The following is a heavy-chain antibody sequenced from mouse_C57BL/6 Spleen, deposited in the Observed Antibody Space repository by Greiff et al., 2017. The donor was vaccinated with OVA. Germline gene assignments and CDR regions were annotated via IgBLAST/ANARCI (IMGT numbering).Heavy chain of an antibody. V-gene: IGHV1-82*01. CDR3: ARGLYDGYYFFAY. CDR1: GYAFSSSW. CDR2: IYPGDGDT. J-gene: IGHJ3*01. D-gene: IGHD2-3*01. Sequence: VKLLESGPELVKPGASVKISCKASGYAFSSSWMNWVKQRPGKGLEWIGRIYPGDGDTNYNGKFKGKATLTADKSSSTAYMQLSSLTSEDSAVYFCARGLYDGYYFFAYWGEGTLVTVSA.